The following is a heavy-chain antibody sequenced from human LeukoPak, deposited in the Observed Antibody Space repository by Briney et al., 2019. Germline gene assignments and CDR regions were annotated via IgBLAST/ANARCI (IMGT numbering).Heavy chain of an antibody. CDR3: AKDRIAAASPGRSRLD. V-gene: IGHV3-23*01. CDR1: GFTVSSNY. CDR2: ISGSGGST. D-gene: IGHD6-13*01. Sequence: HSGGSLRLSCAASGFTVSSNYMSWVRQAPGKGLEWVSAISGSGGSTYYADSVKGRFTISRDNSKNTLYLQMNSLRAEDTAVYYCAKDRIAAASPGRSRLDWGQGTLVTVSS. J-gene: IGHJ4*02.